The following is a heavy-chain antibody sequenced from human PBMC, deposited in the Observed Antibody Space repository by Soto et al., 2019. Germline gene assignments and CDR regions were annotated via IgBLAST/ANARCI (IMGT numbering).Heavy chain of an antibody. D-gene: IGHD3-9*01. CDR3: ASKRAVRYFDWLPTGYYFDY. J-gene: IGHJ4*02. CDR1: GGTFSSYA. V-gene: IGHV1-69*13. Sequence: AASVKVSCKASGGTFSSYAISWVRQAPGQGLEWMGGIIPIFGTANYAQKFQGRVTITADESTSTAYMELSSLRSEDTAVYYCASKRAVRYFDWLPTGYYFDYWGQGTLVT. CDR2: IIPIFGTA.